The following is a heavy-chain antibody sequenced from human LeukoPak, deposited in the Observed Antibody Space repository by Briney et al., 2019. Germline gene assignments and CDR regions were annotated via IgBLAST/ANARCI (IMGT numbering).Heavy chain of an antibody. CDR2: IYRGGTT. Sequence: PGGSLRLSCAASGFTVTSYYMSWVRQAPGKGLQWVSVIYRGGTTDYAASVKGRFTISRDNSKNTLYLQMNSLRAEDTAVYYCARDQGGAVGDWGQGTLVTVSS. J-gene: IGHJ4*02. CDR3: ARDQGGAVGD. D-gene: IGHD6-13*01. V-gene: IGHV3-53*01. CDR1: GFTVTSYY.